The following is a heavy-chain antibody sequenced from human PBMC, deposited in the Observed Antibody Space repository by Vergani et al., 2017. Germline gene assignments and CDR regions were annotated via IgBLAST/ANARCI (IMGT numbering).Heavy chain of an antibody. D-gene: IGHD3-16*02. CDR2: ISSSSSTI. CDR1: GFTFSSYA. Sequence: EVQLLESGGGLVQPGGSLRLSCAASGFTFSSYAMSWVRQAPGKGLEWVSYISSSSSTIYYADSVKGRFTISRDNAKNSLYLQMNSLRAEDTAVYYCASLRDYYYGMDVWGQGTTVTVSS. J-gene: IGHJ6*02. CDR3: ASLRDYYYGMDV. V-gene: IGHV3-48*04.